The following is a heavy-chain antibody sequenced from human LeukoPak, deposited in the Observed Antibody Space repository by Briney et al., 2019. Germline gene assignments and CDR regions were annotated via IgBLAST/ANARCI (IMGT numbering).Heavy chain of an antibody. J-gene: IGHJ4*02. CDR3: ARVNNILTGYATHTPFDY. Sequence: PSETLPLTCAVSGGSISSSNWWSWVRQPPGKGLEWIGEIYHSGSTNYNPSLKSRVTISVDKSKNQFSLKLSSVTAADTAVYYCARVNNILTGYATHTPFDYWGQGTLVTVSS. V-gene: IGHV4-4*02. CDR2: IYHSGST. CDR1: GGSISSSNW. D-gene: IGHD3-9*01.